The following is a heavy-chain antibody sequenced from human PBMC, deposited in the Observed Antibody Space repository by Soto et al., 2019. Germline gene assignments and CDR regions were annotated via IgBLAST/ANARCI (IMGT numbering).Heavy chain of an antibody. CDR3: ARDLSYYDSSGYYSLYYYYGMDV. Sequence: SVKVSCKTSGFTFSSSAVHWVRQARGHRLQWIGWIDVGSANANYAQMLQERVTISRDMSTSTAYMELSSLRPEDTAVYYCARDLSYYDSSGYYSLYYYYGMDVWG. CDR1: GFTFSSSA. J-gene: IGHJ6*02. V-gene: IGHV1-58*01. D-gene: IGHD3-22*01. CDR2: IDVGSANA.